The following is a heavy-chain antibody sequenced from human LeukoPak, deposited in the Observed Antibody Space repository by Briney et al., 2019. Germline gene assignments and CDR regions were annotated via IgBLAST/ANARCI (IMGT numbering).Heavy chain of an antibody. Sequence: SETLSLTCTVSGGSISSSSYYWGWIRQPPGKGLEWNGSIYYSGSTYYNPSLKSRVTISVDTSKNQFSLKLSSVTAADTAVYYCARQNYDSSGYYYIPGAFDIWGQGTMVTVSS. CDR2: IYYSGST. J-gene: IGHJ3*02. D-gene: IGHD3-22*01. CDR1: GGSISSSSYY. CDR3: ARQNYDSSGYYYIPGAFDI. V-gene: IGHV4-39*01.